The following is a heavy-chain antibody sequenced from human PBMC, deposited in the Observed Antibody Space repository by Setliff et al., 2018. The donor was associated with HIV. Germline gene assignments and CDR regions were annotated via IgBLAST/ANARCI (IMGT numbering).Heavy chain of an antibody. D-gene: IGHD3-3*01. CDR2: ITSNSGRI. Sequence: SLRLSCAASGFTFDEYAMHWVRQAPGKGLEWVSGITSNSGRIGYADSIKGRFTISRDNAKSSLFLQMKSLRVEDTALYYCAKSLSRGDYYNFLSGYSPFDYWGQGTRVTVSS. CDR3: AKSLSRGDYYNFLSGYSPFDY. V-gene: IGHV3-9*01. J-gene: IGHJ4*02. CDR1: GFTFDEYA.